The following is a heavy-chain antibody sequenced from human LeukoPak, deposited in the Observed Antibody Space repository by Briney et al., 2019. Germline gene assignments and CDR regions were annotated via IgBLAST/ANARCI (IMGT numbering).Heavy chain of an antibody. J-gene: IGHJ4*02. V-gene: IGHV3-74*01. CDR2: VKSDGSST. Sequence: PGGSLRLSCAASGFTFRSYAMHWVRQAPGKGLVWVSRVKSDGSSTTYADSVKGRFTISRDNARNTLYLQMKGLRAEDTAVYYSARDGFLGPVTAYLDYWGQGTPVTVSS. D-gene: IGHD2-21*02. CDR3: ARDGFLGPVTAYLDY. CDR1: GFTFRSYA.